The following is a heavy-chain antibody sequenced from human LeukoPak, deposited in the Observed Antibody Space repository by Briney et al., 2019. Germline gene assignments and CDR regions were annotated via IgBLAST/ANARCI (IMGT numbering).Heavy chain of an antibody. Sequence: GGSLRLSCATSGFTFKNYAMNWVRQAPGKGLEWVSSISGDSSDISYADSVMGRSTISRDNAKNSVYLQINSLRAEDTAIYYCARRGYSDSSGYDYWGQGTLVTVSS. CDR1: GFTFKNYA. CDR3: ARRGYSDSSGYDY. CDR2: ISGDSSDI. V-gene: IGHV3-21*01. D-gene: IGHD3-22*01. J-gene: IGHJ4*02.